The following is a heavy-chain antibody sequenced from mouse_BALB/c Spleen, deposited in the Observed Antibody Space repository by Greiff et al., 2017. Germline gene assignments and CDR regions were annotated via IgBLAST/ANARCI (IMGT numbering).Heavy chain of an antibody. D-gene: IGHD4-1*01. Sequence: EVQRVESGGGLVQPGGSRKLSCAASGFTFSSFGMHWVRQAPEKGLEWVAYISSASSTIYYADTVKGRFTISRDNPKNTLFLQMTSLRSEDTAMYYCARRGGNWGYAMDYWGQGTSVTVSS. V-gene: IGHV5-17*02. CDR3: ARRGGNWGYAMDY. CDR1: GFTFSSFG. J-gene: IGHJ4*01. CDR2: ISSASSTI.